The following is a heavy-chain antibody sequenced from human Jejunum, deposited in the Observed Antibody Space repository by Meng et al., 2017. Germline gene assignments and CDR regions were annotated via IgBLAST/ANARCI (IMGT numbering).Heavy chain of an antibody. CDR1: GFTYSDYS. Sequence: VKVGASVGSRVKTASDLRTPCAVSGFTYSDYSLNWVRQAPGKRLEWVSTISSSSSFIFYADSVKGRFTISRDNAKNSLYLQMNSLRAEDTAVYYCTKDWVAVADWGQGTLVTVSS. CDR2: ISSSSSFI. D-gene: IGHD6-19*01. CDR3: TKDWVAVAD. V-gene: IGHV3-21*04. J-gene: IGHJ4*02.